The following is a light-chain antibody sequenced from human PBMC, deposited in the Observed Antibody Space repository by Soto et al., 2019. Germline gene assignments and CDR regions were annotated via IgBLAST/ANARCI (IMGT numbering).Light chain of an antibody. CDR2: GAS. Sequence: ETVLTQSPGTLSLSPGERATLSCRASQSVSSSYLAWYQQKPGQAPRLLIYGASSRATGIPDRFSGSGSGTDFTLTISRLEPEDFAVYYCQEYGSSPSTF. CDR3: QEYGSSPST. V-gene: IGKV3-20*01. J-gene: IGKJ3*01. CDR1: QSVSSSY.